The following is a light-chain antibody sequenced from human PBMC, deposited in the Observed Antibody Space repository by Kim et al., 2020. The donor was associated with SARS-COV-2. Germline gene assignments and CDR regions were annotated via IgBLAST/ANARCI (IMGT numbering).Light chain of an antibody. V-gene: IGLV1-44*01. CDR1: SSNIGSNT. Sequence: GQRVTISCSGSSSNIGSNTVNWYHQLPGTAPKLLLYSNNQRPSGVPDRFSGSKSGTSASLAISGLQSEDEADYYCAAWDDSLNGWVFGGGTQLTVL. CDR2: SNN. J-gene: IGLJ3*02. CDR3: AAWDDSLNGWV.